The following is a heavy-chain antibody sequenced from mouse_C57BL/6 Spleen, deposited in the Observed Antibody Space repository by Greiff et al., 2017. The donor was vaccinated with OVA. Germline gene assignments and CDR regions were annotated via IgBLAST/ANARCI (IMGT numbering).Heavy chain of an antibody. J-gene: IGHJ1*03. D-gene: IGHD2-5*01. V-gene: IGHV3-6*01. Sequence: VQLQESGPGLVKPSQSLSLTCSVTGYSITSGYYWNWIRQFPGNKLEWMGYISYDGSNNYNPSLKNRISITRDTSKNQFFLKLNSVTTEDTATYYCARDSNYWYFDVWGTGTTVTVSS. CDR3: ARDSNYWYFDV. CDR1: GYSITSGYY. CDR2: ISYDGSN.